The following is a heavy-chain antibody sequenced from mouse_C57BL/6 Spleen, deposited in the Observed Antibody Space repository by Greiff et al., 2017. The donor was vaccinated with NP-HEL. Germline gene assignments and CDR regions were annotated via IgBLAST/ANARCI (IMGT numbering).Heavy chain of an antibody. V-gene: IGHV1-82*01. J-gene: IGHJ1*03. CDR1: GYAFSSPW. CDR2: IYPGDGDT. CDR3: ARETETTVVAWYFDV. Sequence: VKLVESGPELVKPGASVKISCKASGYAFSSPWMYWVQQRPGKGLEWIGRIYPGDGDTNYNGKFKGKATLTADKSSSTAYLQLSSLTSEDTAVYYCARETETTVVAWYFDVWGTGTTVTVSS. D-gene: IGHD1-1*01.